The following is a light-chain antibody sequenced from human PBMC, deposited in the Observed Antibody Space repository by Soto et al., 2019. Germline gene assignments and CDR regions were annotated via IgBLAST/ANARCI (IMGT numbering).Light chain of an antibody. V-gene: IGLV2-14*03. Sequence: QSALTQPASVSGSPGQSITISCTGTSRDIGTYEYVSWHQQHPGKAPKLIIYDVAHRPSGGSPRFSGFKSGDTASLTISGLQAEDEADYYCSLFTTSGSHVVFGGGTKLTVL. J-gene: IGLJ2*01. CDR2: DVA. CDR3: SLFTTSGSHVV. CDR1: SRDIGTYEY.